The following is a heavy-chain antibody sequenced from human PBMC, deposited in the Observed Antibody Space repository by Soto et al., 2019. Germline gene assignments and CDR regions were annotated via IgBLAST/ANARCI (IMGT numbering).Heavy chain of an antibody. CDR2: ISAYNGNT. D-gene: IGHD3-22*01. Sequence: QVQLVQSGAEVKKPGASVKVSCKASGYTFTSYGISWVRQAPGQGLEWMGWISAYNGNTNYAQKLQGRVTMTTDTSTSTAYMELRSLRSDDTAVYYCARAPYYDSSGYYYVGDYYYYGMDVWGQGTTVTVSS. CDR1: GYTFTSYG. J-gene: IGHJ6*02. CDR3: ARAPYYDSSGYYYVGDYYYYGMDV. V-gene: IGHV1-18*04.